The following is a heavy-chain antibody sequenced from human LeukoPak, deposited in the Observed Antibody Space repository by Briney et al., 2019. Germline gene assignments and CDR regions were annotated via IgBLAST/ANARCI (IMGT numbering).Heavy chain of an antibody. V-gene: IGHV3-23*01. CDR3: AKLNGGVTTVTTRWFEY. CDR2: ISHNGDNT. D-gene: IGHD4-17*01. J-gene: IGHJ4*02. Sequence: GGSLRLSCAASGFTFRSYTMNWVRQAPGKGLEWVSTISHNGDNTYYADSVKGLFTISRDNSKNTLYLQMNSLRAEDTAIYFCAKLNGGVTTVTTRWFEYWGQGTLVTVSS. CDR1: GFTFRSYT.